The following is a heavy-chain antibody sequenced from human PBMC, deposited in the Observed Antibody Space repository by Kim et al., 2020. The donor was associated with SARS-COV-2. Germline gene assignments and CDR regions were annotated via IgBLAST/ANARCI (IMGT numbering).Heavy chain of an antibody. J-gene: IGHJ4*02. CDR2: IYYSGST. CDR3: ARGDYGDYGVY. Sequence: SETLSLTCTVSGGSISSGGYYWSWIRQHPGKGLEWIGYIYYSGSTYYNPSLKSRVTISVDTSKNQFSLKPSSVTAADTAVYYCARGDYGDYGVYWGQGTLVTVSS. D-gene: IGHD4-17*01. V-gene: IGHV4-31*03. CDR1: GGSISSGGYY.